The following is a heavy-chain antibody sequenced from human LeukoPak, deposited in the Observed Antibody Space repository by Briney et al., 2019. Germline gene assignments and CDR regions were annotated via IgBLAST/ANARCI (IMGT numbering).Heavy chain of an antibody. CDR2: IYYSGST. CDR1: GGSTSSSSYY. D-gene: IGHD6-19*01. CDR3: ARVGSSGWYSHYFDY. J-gene: IGHJ4*02. Sequence: SETLSLTCTVSGGSTSSSSYYWGWIRQPPGKGLEWIGSIYYSGSTYYNPSLKSRVTKSVDTSKNQFSLKLSSVTAADTAVYYCARVGSSGWYSHYFDYWGQGTLVTVSS. V-gene: IGHV4-39*07.